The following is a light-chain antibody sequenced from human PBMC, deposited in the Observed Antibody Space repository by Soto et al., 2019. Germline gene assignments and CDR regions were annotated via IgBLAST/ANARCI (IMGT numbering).Light chain of an antibody. CDR1: QGISNW. CDR2: SAS. Sequence: DIPMTQSPSSVSASVGDRVIITCRASQGISNWLAWYQQKPGKAPKLLIYSASSLQSGVPSRFSGSGSGTDFSLTISSLQSEDFATYYCQQTKTYPWTFGLGTKVEVK. V-gene: IGKV1-12*01. J-gene: IGKJ1*01. CDR3: QQTKTYPWT.